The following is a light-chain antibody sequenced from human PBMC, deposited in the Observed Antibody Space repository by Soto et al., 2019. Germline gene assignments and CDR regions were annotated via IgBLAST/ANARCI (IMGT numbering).Light chain of an antibody. V-gene: IGKV3-15*01. J-gene: IGKJ1*01. Sequence: EIVMTQSPVTLSVSPGEGATLSCRAGRSVSGNLAWYQQKPGQAPRLLIHGASTRATGVPPRFSGSGSGTEFTLTVSNLQSEDLAFYYCQPYNNWPWTFGQGTKVEIK. CDR3: QPYNNWPWT. CDR2: GAS. CDR1: RSVSGN.